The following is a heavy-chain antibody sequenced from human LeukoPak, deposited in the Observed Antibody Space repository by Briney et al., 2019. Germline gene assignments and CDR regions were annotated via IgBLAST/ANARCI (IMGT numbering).Heavy chain of an antibody. V-gene: IGHV3-74*01. Sequence: GRSLRLSCTASGFSFSNFWMHWVRQAPGMGLVWVSRISSDGSSASYADSVKGRFTVSRDNDKNSLSLQMNSLRVEDTAVYYCARAGGVSFDNWGQGTLVTVSS. CDR3: ARAGGVSFDN. CDR2: ISSDGSSA. D-gene: IGHD1-26*01. J-gene: IGHJ5*02. CDR1: GFSFSNFW.